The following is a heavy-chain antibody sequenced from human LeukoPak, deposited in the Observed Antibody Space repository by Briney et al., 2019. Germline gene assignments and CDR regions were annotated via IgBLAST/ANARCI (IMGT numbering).Heavy chain of an antibody. Sequence: GGSLRLSCAASGFTFSSYWMSWVRQAPGKGLEWVANIKQDGREKYYVDSVKGRLTISREKAKNSVYLQMNRLRAEDTAVYYCARVIVVVPAAPGHDAFDIWGQGTMVTVSS. CDR1: GFTFSSYW. J-gene: IGHJ3*02. CDR2: IKQDGREK. D-gene: IGHD2-2*01. V-gene: IGHV3-7*01. CDR3: ARVIVVVPAAPGHDAFDI.